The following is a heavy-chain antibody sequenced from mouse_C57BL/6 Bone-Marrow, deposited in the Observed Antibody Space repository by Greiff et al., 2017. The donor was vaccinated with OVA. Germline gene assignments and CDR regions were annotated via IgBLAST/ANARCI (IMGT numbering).Heavy chain of an antibody. J-gene: IGHJ2*01. Sequence: QVQLQQSGAELVRPGAQLRLPARLPGYPLMAIKLPWWRRTPVHGMEGIGAIDPETGGTAYKQKFKGKAILTADKSSSTAYMELRSLTSEDSAVYYCTRGLLWLRRGWFDYWGQGTTLTVSS. V-gene: IGHV1-15*01. CDR3: TRGLLWLRRGWFDY. CDR1: GYPLMAI. D-gene: IGHD2-2*01. CDR2: IDPETGGT.